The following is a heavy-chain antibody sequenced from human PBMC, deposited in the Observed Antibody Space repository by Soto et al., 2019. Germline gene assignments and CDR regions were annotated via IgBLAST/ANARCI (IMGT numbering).Heavy chain of an antibody. Sequence: NPSETLSLTCTVSGGSISSGGYYWSWIRQHPGKGLEWIGYIYYSGSTYYNPSLKSRVTISVDTSKNQFSLKLSSVTAADTAVYYCARGRQSIAARRPGSYFDYWGQGTLVTVSS. V-gene: IGHV4-31*03. CDR3: ARGRQSIAARRPGSYFDY. CDR2: IYYSGST. J-gene: IGHJ4*02. D-gene: IGHD6-6*01. CDR1: GGSISSGGYY.